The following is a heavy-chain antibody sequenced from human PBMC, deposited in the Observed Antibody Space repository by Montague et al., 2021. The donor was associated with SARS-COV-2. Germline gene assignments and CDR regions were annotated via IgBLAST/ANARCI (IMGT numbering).Heavy chain of an antibody. J-gene: IGHJ6*02. D-gene: IGHD2-2*01. CDR1: GGSISSYY. V-gene: IGHV4-59*01. CDR2: ISYNGST. CDR3: ANVRRTQLLFGSFYYGMGV. Sequence: SETLSLICTVSGGSISSYYWSWIRQPPGRGLQWIGYISYNGSTNYNPSLKSRVTISVDTSKNHFSLRLSSVTAADTAVYYCANVRRTQLLFGSFYYGMGVWGQGTPVTVSS.